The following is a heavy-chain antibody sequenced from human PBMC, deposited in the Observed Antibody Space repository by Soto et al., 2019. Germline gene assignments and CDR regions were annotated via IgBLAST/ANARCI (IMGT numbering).Heavy chain of an antibody. CDR2: IYYSGST. D-gene: IGHD6-13*01. Sequence: SETLSLTCTVSSGSITNRDYYWSWIRQPPGKGLEWIGYIYYSGSTYYNPSLKSRVTISVDTSKNQFSLKLSSVTAADTAVYYCARERPDGSRLDPWGQGTLVTVSS. CDR1: SGSITNRDYY. J-gene: IGHJ5*02. CDR3: ARERPDGSRLDP. V-gene: IGHV4-30-4*01.